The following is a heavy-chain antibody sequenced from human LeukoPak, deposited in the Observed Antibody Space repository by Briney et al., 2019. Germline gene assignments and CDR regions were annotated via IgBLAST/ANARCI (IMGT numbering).Heavy chain of an antibody. Sequence: GGSLRLSCAASGFTFSSYSMNWVRQAPGKGLEWVSYISSGSTIYYADSVKGRFTISRDNAKNSLYLQMNSLRAEDTAVYYCARRNFGPSPFDYWGQGTLVTVSS. V-gene: IGHV3-48*04. D-gene: IGHD3-16*01. CDR3: ARRNFGPSPFDY. CDR2: ISSGSTI. CDR1: GFTFSSYS. J-gene: IGHJ4*02.